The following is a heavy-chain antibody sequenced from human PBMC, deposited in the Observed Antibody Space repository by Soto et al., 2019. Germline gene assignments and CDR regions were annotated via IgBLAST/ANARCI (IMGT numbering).Heavy chain of an antibody. V-gene: IGHV1-3*01. CDR2: INADNGNT. D-gene: IGHD3-10*01. J-gene: IGHJ3*02. CDR3: ARGASMVRGVILDAFDI. CDR1: GYTFTSYA. Sequence: ASVKVSCKASGYTFTSYAMHWVRQAPGQRLEWMGWINADNGNTKYSQKFQGRVTITRDTSASTAYMELSSLRSEDTAAYYCARGASMVRGVILDAFDIWGQGTMVTVSS.